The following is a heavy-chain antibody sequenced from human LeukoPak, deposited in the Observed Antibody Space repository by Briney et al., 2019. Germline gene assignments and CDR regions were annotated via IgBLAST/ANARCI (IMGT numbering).Heavy chain of an antibody. J-gene: IGHJ4*02. CDR1: GVSFSGYY. CDR3: AICSTSCYPAITLDY. D-gene: IGHD2-2*01. V-gene: IGHV4-34*01. Sequence: PSETLSLTCAVYGVSFSGYYWSWIRQPPGKGLEWMGEINHSGSTNYNPSLKSRVTISVDTSKNQFSLKLSSVTAADTAVYYCAICSTSCYPAITLDYWGQGNLVTVSS. CDR2: INHSGST.